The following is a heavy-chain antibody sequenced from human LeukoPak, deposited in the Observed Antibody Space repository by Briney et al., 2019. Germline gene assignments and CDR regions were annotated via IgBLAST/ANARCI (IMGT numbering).Heavy chain of an antibody. D-gene: IGHD1-1*01. CDR3: ARGVNWYFDY. CDR2: ISYDGSNK. Sequence: GGSLRLSCAASGFTFSSYAMHWVRQAPGKGLEWVAVISYDGSNKYYADSVKGRFTISRDNSKNTLYLQMNSLRAEDTAVYYCARGVNWYFDYWGQGTQVTVSS. J-gene: IGHJ4*02. CDR1: GFTFSSYA. V-gene: IGHV3-30-3*01.